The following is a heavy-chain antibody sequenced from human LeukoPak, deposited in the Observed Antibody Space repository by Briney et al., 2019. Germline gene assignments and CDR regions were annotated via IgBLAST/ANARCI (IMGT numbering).Heavy chain of an antibody. CDR3: ARVGATGTADY. CDR2: ISSSSSYI. J-gene: IGHJ4*02. D-gene: IGHD1-1*01. Sequence: GGSLRLSCAASGFTFSSYSMNWVRQAPGKGLEWVSSISSSSSYIYYADSVKGRFTISRDNAENSLYLQMNSLRAEDTAVYYCARVGATGTADYWGQGTLVTVSS. CDR1: GFTFSSYS. V-gene: IGHV3-21*01.